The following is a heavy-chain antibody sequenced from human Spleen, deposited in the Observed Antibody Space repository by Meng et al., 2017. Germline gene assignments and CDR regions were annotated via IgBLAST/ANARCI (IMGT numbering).Heavy chain of an antibody. CDR2: INPNSGGT. CDR3: ARVARFGDGYNTQPFDY. D-gene: IGHD5-24*01. Sequence: ASVKVSCKASGYTFTGYYMHWVRQAPGQGLEWMGRINPNSGGTNYAQKFQGRVTMTRDTSISTAYMELSRLRSDDTAVYYCARVARFGDGYNTQPFDYWGQGTLVTVSS. V-gene: IGHV1-2*06. J-gene: IGHJ4*02. CDR1: GYTFTGYY.